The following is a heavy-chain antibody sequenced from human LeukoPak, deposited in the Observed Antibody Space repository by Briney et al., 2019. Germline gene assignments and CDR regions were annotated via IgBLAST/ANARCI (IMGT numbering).Heavy chain of an antibody. V-gene: IGHV3-74*01. CDR3: ARDSHKFDSSGYYPDAFDI. D-gene: IGHD3-22*01. Sequence: GGSLRLSCAASGFTFSDYWMHWVRQAPGKGLVWVSRIDTDGSSATYADSVKGRFTISRDNAKKSLYLQMHSLRAEDTAVYYCARDSHKFDSSGYYPDAFDIWGQGTMVTVSS. J-gene: IGHJ3*02. CDR2: IDTDGSSA. CDR1: GFTFSDYW.